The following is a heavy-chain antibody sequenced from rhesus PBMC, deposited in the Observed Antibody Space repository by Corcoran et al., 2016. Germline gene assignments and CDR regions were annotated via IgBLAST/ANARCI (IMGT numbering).Heavy chain of an antibody. CDR3: ARRFDY. Sequence: QLQLQESGPGLVKPSETLSVTCAVSGGSISSSYWSWIRQAPGKGLEWIGYIYGSGSSTTYNPSLKSRVTLSVDTSKNQFSRKLSSVTAADTAVYYCARRFDYWGQGVLVTVSS. J-gene: IGHJ4*01. CDR2: IYGSGSST. V-gene: IGHV4-169*01. CDR1: GGSISSSY.